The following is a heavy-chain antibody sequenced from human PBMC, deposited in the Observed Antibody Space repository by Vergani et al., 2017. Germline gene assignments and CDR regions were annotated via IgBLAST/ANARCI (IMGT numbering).Heavy chain of an antibody. CDR1: GYRFTSYW. CDR3: ARVISMVRGVIYYGMDV. J-gene: IGHJ6*02. Sequence: EVQLVQSGAEVKKPGESLKISCKGSGYRFTSYWIGWVRQMPGKGLEWMGIIYPGNSDTRSSPSFQGQVTISDDKSISTAYLQWSSLKASDTAMYYCARVISMVRGVIYYGMDVWGQGTTVTVSS. D-gene: IGHD3-10*01. V-gene: IGHV5-51*01. CDR2: IYPGNSDT.